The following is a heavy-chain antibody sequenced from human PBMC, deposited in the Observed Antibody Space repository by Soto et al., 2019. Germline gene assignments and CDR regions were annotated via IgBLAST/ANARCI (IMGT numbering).Heavy chain of an antibody. D-gene: IGHD6-19*01. CDR3: ARISVAEIFDY. Sequence: SETLSLTCTVSGGSISSYYWSWIRQPPGKGLEWIGYIYYSGSTNYNPSLKSRVTISVDTSKNQFSLKLSSVTAADTAVYYCARISVAEIFDYWGQGTLVTVSS. CDR1: GGSISSYY. CDR2: IYYSGST. V-gene: IGHV4-59*08. J-gene: IGHJ4*02.